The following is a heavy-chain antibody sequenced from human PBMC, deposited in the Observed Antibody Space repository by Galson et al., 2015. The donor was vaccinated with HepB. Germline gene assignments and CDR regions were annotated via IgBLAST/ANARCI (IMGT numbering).Heavy chain of an antibody. D-gene: IGHD3-10*01. CDR2: IIPIFGSA. CDR1: GGTFSSYS. CDR3: AYFDSGSAEDLQY. V-gene: IGHV1-69*13. J-gene: IGHJ1*01. Sequence: SVKVSCKASGGTFSSYSIIWVRQAPGQGLEWMGGIIPIFGSANYAQKFQGRLTITADESTSTAYMELRSLRYEDTAVYYCAYFDSGSAEDLQYWGQGTLVTVSS.